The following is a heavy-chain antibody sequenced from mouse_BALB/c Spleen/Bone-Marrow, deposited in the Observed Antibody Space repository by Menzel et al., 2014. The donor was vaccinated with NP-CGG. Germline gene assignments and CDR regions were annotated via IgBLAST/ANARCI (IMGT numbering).Heavy chain of an antibody. Sequence: VQLQQSGAELAKPGASVKMSCKVSDYTFTSYWIHWVKQRPGQGLEWIGYIDPRTANTEYSQKFKDKATLTADKSSSTAYMQLSSLTSEDSAVYYCARYWDAYWGRGTLVTVSA. CDR3: ARYWDAY. J-gene: IGHJ3*01. CDR2: IDPRTANT. V-gene: IGHV1-7*01. CDR1: DYTFTSYW. D-gene: IGHD4-1*01.